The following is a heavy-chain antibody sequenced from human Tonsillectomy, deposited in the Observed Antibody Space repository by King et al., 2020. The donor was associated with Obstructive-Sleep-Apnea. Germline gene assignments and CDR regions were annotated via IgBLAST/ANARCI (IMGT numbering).Heavy chain of an antibody. V-gene: IGHV4-59*08. D-gene: IGHD3-9*01. CDR1: GDSISGYY. J-gene: IGHJ3*02. CDR3: ARSLADLPGYPHAFDI. CDR2: IYSSGSA. Sequence: VQLQESGPGLLKPSETLSLTCTVSGDSISGYYWSWIRQPPGKGLDWIAYIYSSGSANYNPSLKSRGTISVDKSKGQFSLKLSSVTAADTAVYYCARSLADLPGYPHAFDIWGQGTMVTVSS.